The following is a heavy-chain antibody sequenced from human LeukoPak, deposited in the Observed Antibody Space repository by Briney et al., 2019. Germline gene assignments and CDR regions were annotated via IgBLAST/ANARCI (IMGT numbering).Heavy chain of an antibody. CDR1: GDSFSIYF. CDR2: IYNSGIT. Sequence: SETLSLTCTVSGDSFSIYFWSWVRQPPGKGLEWIGYIYNSGITSYNPSLKSRVTISVDTSKNQFSLSLNSVTAADTAVYYCARLSVAGTLYFDSWGQGILATVSS. CDR3: ARLSVAGTLYFDS. D-gene: IGHD6-19*01. J-gene: IGHJ4*02. V-gene: IGHV4-59*08.